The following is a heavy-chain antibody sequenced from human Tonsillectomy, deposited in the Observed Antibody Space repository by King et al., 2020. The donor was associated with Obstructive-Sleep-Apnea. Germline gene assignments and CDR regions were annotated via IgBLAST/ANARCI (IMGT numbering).Heavy chain of an antibody. CDR2: IWFDGSNK. CDR1: GFTFSNYG. CDR3: AKDQGIVLVASPYFYAMDD. D-gene: IGHD2/OR15-2a*01. Sequence: QLVQSGGGVVQPGRSLRLSCAASGFTFSNYGMHWVRQAPGKGLEWVAVIWFDGSNKYYADSVKGRFTISRDNSKNTLFLQMNSLRAEDTAVYYCAKDQGIVLVASPYFYAMDDWGQGTTVTVSS. V-gene: IGHV3-33*06. J-gene: IGHJ6*02.